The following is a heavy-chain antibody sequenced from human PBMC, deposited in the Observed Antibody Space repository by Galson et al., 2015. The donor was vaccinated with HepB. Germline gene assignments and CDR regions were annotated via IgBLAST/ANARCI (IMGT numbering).Heavy chain of an antibody. J-gene: IGHJ4*02. V-gene: IGHV3-30*04. Sequence: SLRLSCAASGFTFSSSAIHWVRQAPGKGLEWVTLISSDGRNKYYADSVKGRLTISRDNSKNTMFLQLDNLRAEDTAVYYCARGRDCSNSRCDDGWILDYWGQGTLVTVSS. CDR2: ISSDGRNK. CDR1: GFTFSSSA. CDR3: ARGRDCSNSRCDDGWILDY. D-gene: IGHD2-2*01.